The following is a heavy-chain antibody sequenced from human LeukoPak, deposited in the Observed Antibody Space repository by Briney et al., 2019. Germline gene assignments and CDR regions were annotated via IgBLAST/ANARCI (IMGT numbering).Heavy chain of an antibody. CDR2: IWYDGSNK. CDR3: ARDYDFWGNNWFDP. D-gene: IGHD3/OR15-3a*01. CDR1: GFTFSSYG. V-gene: IGHV3-33*01. J-gene: IGHJ5*02. Sequence: GRSLRLSCAASGFTFSSYGMHWVRQAPGKGLEGVADIWYDGSNKYYADSVKGRFTISRDNSKNTLYLQMNSLRAEDTAVYYCARDYDFWGNNWFDPWGQGTLVTVSS.